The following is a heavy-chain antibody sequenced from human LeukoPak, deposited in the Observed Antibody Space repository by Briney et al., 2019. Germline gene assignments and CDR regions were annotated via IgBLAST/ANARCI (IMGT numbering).Heavy chain of an antibody. Sequence: SETLSLTCTVSGGSISSYYGRWIRQPAGKGREWVGRIYTSGSTNYNPSLEGRVTMSVDTPKNQFSLKLSSVTAADTAVYYRARDTYYYDSSGYWWFDPWGQGTLVTVYS. D-gene: IGHD3-22*01. CDR3: ARDTYYYDSSGYWWFDP. V-gene: IGHV4-4*07. CDR1: GGSISSYY. CDR2: IYTSGST. J-gene: IGHJ5*02.